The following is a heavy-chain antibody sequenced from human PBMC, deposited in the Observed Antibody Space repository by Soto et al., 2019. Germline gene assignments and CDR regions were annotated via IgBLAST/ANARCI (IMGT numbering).Heavy chain of an antibody. V-gene: IGHV3-48*02. CDR3: ARARGYAYGGAFDI. J-gene: IGHJ3*02. D-gene: IGHD5-18*01. CDR2: ISGSGRTT. Sequence: EAQLVESGGALVQPGGSLTLSCAATGFTFSSYTINWVRQAPGKGLEWVSYISGSGRTTYYADSVKGRFTISRDNAKNSVSLQLSSLRDEDAAVYYCARARGYAYGGAFDIWGQGTMVTVSS. CDR1: GFTFSSYT.